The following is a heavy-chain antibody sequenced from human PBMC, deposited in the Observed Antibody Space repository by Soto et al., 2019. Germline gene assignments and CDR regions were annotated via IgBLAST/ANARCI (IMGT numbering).Heavy chain of an antibody. D-gene: IGHD3-10*01. CDR3: ARVRFGELV. V-gene: IGHV3-23*01. CDR1: GFTFSSYA. J-gene: IGHJ4*02. CDR2: IGVGGGDR. Sequence: EVQLLESGGGLVQPGGSLRLSCAASGFTFSSYAMSWVRQAPGKGLEWVSIIGVGGGDRYYPESVKGRFTISRDNSRDTLYLEMNSLRDEDPAVYYCARVRFGELVWGQGTLVPVSS.